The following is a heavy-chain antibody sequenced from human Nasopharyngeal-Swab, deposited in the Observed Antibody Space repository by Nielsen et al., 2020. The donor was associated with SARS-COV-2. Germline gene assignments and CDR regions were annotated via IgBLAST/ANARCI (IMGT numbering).Heavy chain of an antibody. CDR2: ISSSSSYI. V-gene: IGHV3-21*01. J-gene: IGHJ6*03. CDR3: AREDDFWSGSTDYYYYYYMDV. D-gene: IGHD3-3*01. Sequence: WIRQPPGKGLEWVSSISSSSSYIYYADSVKGQFTISRDNAKNSLYLQMNSLRAEDTAVYYCAREDDFWSGSTDYYYYYYMDVWGKGTTVTVSS.